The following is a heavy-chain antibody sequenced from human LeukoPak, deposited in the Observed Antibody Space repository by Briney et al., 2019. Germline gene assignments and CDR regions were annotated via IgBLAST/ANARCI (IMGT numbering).Heavy chain of an antibody. J-gene: IGHJ5*02. CDR2: IKQDGSEK. CDR3: ARVFEGARYSSSGFDP. V-gene: IGHV3-7*04. Sequence: GGSLRLSCAASGFTFNSYWMSWVRQAPGKGLEWVANIKQDGSEKYYVDSVKGRFTISRDNAKNSLYLQMNSLRAEDTAVYYCARVFEGARYSSSGFDPWGQGTLVTVSS. D-gene: IGHD6-6*01. CDR1: GFTFNSYW.